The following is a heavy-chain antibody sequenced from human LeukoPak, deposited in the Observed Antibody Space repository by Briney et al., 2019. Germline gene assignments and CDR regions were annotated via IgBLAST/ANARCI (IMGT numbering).Heavy chain of an antibody. CDR1: GFTFSSYS. J-gene: IGHJ4*02. CDR3: ARDQLGAVLYFDY. D-gene: IGHD1-1*01. V-gene: IGHV3-23*01. CDR2: ITGSGGST. Sequence: GGSLRPSCAASGFTFSSYSMNWVRQAPGKGLEWVSAITGSGGSTYYADSVKGRFTISRDNSKNTLYLQINSLRVEDTAVYYCARDQLGAVLYFDYWGQGTLVTVSS.